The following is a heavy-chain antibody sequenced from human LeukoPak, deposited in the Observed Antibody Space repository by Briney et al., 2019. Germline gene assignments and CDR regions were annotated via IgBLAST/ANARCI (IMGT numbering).Heavy chain of an antibody. Sequence: SETLSLTCAVYGGSFSGYYWSWIRQPPGKGLEWIGEINHSGSTNYNPSLKSRVTISVDTSKNQFSLKLSSVTAADTAVYYCAREGRDGYLPWGQGTLVTVSS. CDR2: INHSGST. CDR3: AREGRDGYLP. D-gene: IGHD5-24*01. CDR1: GGSFSGYY. J-gene: IGHJ5*02. V-gene: IGHV4-34*01.